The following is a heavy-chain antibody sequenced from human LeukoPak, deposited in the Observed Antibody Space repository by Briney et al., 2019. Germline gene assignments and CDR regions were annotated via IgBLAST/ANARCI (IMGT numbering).Heavy chain of an antibody. J-gene: IGHJ4*02. V-gene: IGHV3-11*01. CDR3: ARDVVVVAAIREFSGWPPPTGDY. Sequence: GGSLRLSCAASGFTFSDYYISWIRQAPGKGLEWVSYISSSGSTIYYADSVKGRFTISRDNAKNSLYLQMNSLRAEDTAVYYCARDVVVVAAIREFSGWPPPTGDYWGQGTLITVSS. CDR2: ISSSGSTI. D-gene: IGHD2-15*01. CDR1: GFTFSDYY.